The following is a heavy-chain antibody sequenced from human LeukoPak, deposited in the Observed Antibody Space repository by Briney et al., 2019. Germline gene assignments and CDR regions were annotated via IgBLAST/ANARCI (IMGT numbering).Heavy chain of an antibody. CDR3: AQWRYCSSTSCHTDFDY. CDR1: GFPFSSYA. CDR2: ISGSGGST. D-gene: IGHD2-2*01. Sequence: PGGSLRLSCAASGFPFSSYAMSWVRQAPGQGLEWVSAISGSGGSTYYADSVKGRFTISRDNSKNTLYLQMNSMRAEDTAVYYCAQWRYCSSTSCHTDFDYWGQGTLVTVSS. V-gene: IGHV3-23*01. J-gene: IGHJ4*02.